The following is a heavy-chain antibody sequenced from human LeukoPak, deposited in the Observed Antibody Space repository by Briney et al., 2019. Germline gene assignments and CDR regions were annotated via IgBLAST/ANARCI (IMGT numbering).Heavy chain of an antibody. V-gene: IGHV1-46*01. Sequence: GASVKVSCKTSGYAITSHFMHWVRQAPGQGLEWVGTIHPDGETTTYGQKFQGRVTMTCDTSTSTVYMDLSSLRSEDTAVYYCAREAIAAGKNFDYWGQGTLVTVSS. CDR3: AREAIAAGKNFDY. CDR1: GYAITSHF. D-gene: IGHD6-25*01. CDR2: IHPDGETT. J-gene: IGHJ4*02.